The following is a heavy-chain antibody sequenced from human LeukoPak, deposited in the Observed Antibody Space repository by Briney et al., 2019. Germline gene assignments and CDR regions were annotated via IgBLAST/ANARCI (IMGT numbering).Heavy chain of an antibody. D-gene: IGHD6-13*01. CDR2: ISGSGGST. CDR1: GFTFSSYA. CDR3: ARDLEVRGGAAAGRPYYYYYAMDV. Sequence: GGSLRLSCAASGFTFSSYAMSWVRQAPGKGLEWVSAISGSGGSTYYADSVKGRFTISRDNSKNTMYLQMNSLRAEDTAVYYCARDLEVRGGAAAGRPYYYYYAMDVWGQGTTVTVSS. J-gene: IGHJ6*02. V-gene: IGHV3-23*01.